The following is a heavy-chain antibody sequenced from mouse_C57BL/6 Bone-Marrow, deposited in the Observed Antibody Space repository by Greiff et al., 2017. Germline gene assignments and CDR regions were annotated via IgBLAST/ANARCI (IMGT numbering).Heavy chain of an antibody. V-gene: IGHV1-80*01. D-gene: IGHD3-3*01. CDR2: IYPGDGDT. CDR1: GYAFSSYW. CDR3: ARKGTYYFDY. Sequence: VKVVESGAELVKPGASVKISCKASGYAFSSYWMNWVKQRPGKGLEWIGQIYPGDGDTNYNGKFKGKATLTADKSSSTAYMQLSSLTSEDSAVYFCARKGTYYFDYWGQGTTLTVSS. J-gene: IGHJ2*01.